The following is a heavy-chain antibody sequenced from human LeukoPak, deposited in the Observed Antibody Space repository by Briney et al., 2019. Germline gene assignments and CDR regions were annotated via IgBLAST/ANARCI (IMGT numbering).Heavy chain of an antibody. CDR2: IVVGSGNT. Sequence: SVKVSCKDSGCTLITCALQRLLQARGHRLEWIGWIVVGSGNTDYAQKFQERVTITRDMSTSTAYMELSSLRSEDTDVYYCAALYSRVYYFDYWGQGTLVTVSS. D-gene: IGHD2-8*01. CDR3: AALYSRVYYFDY. J-gene: IGHJ4*02. CDR1: GCTLITCA. V-gene: IGHV1-58*01.